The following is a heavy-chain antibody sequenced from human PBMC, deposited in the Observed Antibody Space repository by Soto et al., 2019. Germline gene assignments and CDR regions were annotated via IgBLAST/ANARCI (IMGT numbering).Heavy chain of an antibody. Sequence: KPSETLSLTCTVSGGSVNSYYWSWIRQPPGKGLEWIGYIFYSGSTKSNPSLKSRVTMSVDMSKNQFSLRLTSVTAADTAVYYCARVFPSYCGGDCSYFDSWGQGTLVTSPQ. CDR2: IFYSGST. CDR1: GGSVNSYY. D-gene: IGHD2-21*02. CDR3: ARVFPSYCGGDCSYFDS. V-gene: IGHV4-59*02. J-gene: IGHJ4*02.